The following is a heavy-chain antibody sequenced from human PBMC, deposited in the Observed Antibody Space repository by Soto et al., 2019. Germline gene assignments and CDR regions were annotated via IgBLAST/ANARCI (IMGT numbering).Heavy chain of an antibody. Sequence: QVQLVQSGAEVKKPGASVKVSCKASGYTFTTYAIHWVRQAPGQRLEWMGWINAGNGNTKYSQKVQXXVTITRDTSASTAYMELSSLRSEGTAVYYCARMGSGFYWYYWGQGTLVTVSS. D-gene: IGHD1-26*01. CDR3: ARMGSGFYWYY. CDR2: INAGNGNT. J-gene: IGHJ4*02. CDR1: GYTFTTYA. V-gene: IGHV1-3*01.